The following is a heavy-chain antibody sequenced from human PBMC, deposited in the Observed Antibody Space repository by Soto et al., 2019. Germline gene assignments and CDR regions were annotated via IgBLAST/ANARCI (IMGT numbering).Heavy chain of an antibody. J-gene: IGHJ6*02. CDR1: GDSVSNDY. CDR2: ISPFGGAT. Sequence: VSCKASGDSVSNDYLHWVRQAPGQGFEWLGLISPFGGATAYAQRFEGRVTVTMDKSSTTFYLELSSLRSDDTAVYYCAKGRGGKTVANFGMDVWGQGVTVTVSS. D-gene: IGHD3-16*01. CDR3: AKGRGGKTVANFGMDV. V-gene: IGHV1-46*01.